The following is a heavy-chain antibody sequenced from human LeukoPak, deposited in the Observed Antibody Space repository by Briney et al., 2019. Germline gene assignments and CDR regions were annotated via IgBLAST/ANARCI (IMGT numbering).Heavy chain of an antibody. CDR1: GFTFDDYA. CDR3: AKDRAPYSYSGLDV. V-gene: IGHV3-9*01. Sequence: QSGGSLRLSCVASGFTFDDYAMHWVRQAPGKGLEWVSSITWNGETASYADSGRGRFTIFRDNAGNSLYLQMNSLSGVDTALYYCAKDRAPYSYSGLDVWGQGTSVTVSS. J-gene: IGHJ6*02. CDR2: ITWNGETA.